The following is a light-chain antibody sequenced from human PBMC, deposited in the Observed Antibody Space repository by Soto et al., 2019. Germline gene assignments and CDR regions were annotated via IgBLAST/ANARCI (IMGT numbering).Light chain of an antibody. V-gene: IGLV1-40*01. CDR3: QSYDSSLSGWKV. CDR2: GTS. CDR1: SSNIGAGYD. J-gene: IGLJ2*01. Sequence: QSVLTQPPSLSGAPGQRVTISCTGSSSNIGAGYDVHWYQQLPGTAPKLLIYGTSNRPSGVPDRFSGSKSGTSASLAITGLQAEDEADYYCQSYDSSLSGWKVFGGGTKLTVL.